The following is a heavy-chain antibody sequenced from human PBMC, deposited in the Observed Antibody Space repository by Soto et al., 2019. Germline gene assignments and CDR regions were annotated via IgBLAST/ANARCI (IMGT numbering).Heavy chain of an antibody. J-gene: IGHJ4*02. CDR2: ISPSGAKT. D-gene: IGHD2-2*01. Sequence: VQLLESGGGLEQPGGSLRLSCAASGFTFSTYTMSWVRQAPGKGPEWVSAISPSGAKTYYTDSVKGRFTISRDNSKNTLYLQMNSLRVEDTAVYYCGNLQMPLDYWGRGALVTVSS. CDR1: GFTFSTYT. CDR3: GNLQMPLDY. V-gene: IGHV3-23*01.